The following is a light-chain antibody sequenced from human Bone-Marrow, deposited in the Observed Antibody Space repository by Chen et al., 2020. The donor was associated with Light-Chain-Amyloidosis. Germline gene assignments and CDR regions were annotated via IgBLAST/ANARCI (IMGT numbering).Light chain of an antibody. J-gene: IGLJ3*02. CDR2: DDS. CDR1: NIGSTS. CDR3: QVWDRSSDRPV. V-gene: IGLV3-21*02. Sequence: SYVLTQPSSVSVAPGQTATIACGGNNIGSTSVHWSQQTPGQAPLLVVDDDSDRPSGIPERLSGSNSGNTATLTISRVEAGDEADYHCQVWDRSSDRPVFGGGTKLTVL.